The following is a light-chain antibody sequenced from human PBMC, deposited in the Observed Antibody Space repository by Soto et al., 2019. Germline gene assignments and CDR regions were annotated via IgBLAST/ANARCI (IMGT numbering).Light chain of an antibody. CDR3: QQYNTWPRT. Sequence: IMMTQSPATLSVSLGERATLSCRAGQTIYSNVAWYQQRPGQAPRLLFYGASIRATAVPARFTASGSGTEFTLTISSLQSEDFAVYYCQQYNTWPRTFGQGTKVDIK. CDR2: GAS. V-gene: IGKV3-15*01. CDR1: QTIYSN. J-gene: IGKJ1*01.